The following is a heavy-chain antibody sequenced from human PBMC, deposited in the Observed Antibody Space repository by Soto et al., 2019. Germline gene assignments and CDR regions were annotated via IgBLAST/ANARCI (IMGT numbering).Heavy chain of an antibody. CDR2: ISGSGGST. Sequence: GGSLRLSCAASGFTFSSYAMSWVRQAPGKGLEWVSAISGSGGSTYYADSVKGRFTISRDNSKNTLYLQMNSLRAEDTAVYYCAKDPYYYDSSGYWYYFDYWGQGTLVTVSS. CDR3: AKDPYYYDSSGYWYYFDY. CDR1: GFTFSSYA. J-gene: IGHJ4*02. V-gene: IGHV3-23*01. D-gene: IGHD3-22*01.